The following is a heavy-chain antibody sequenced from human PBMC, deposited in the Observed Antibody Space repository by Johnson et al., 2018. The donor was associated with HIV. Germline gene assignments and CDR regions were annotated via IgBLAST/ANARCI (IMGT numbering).Heavy chain of an antibody. CDR2: ISYDGSNK. CDR3: ARGAVVTAHDAFDI. Sequence: QVQLVESGGGVVQPGRSLRLSCAASVFTFSSYAMHWVRHAPGKGLEWVAVISYDGSNKYYADSVKGLFTISRDNSKNTLYLQMNSLRAEDTAVYYCARGAVVTAHDAFDIWGQGTMVTVSS. D-gene: IGHD2-21*02. CDR1: VFTFSSYA. V-gene: IGHV3-30-3*01. J-gene: IGHJ3*02.